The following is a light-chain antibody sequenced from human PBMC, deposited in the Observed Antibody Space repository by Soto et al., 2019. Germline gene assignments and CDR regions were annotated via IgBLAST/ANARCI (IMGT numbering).Light chain of an antibody. CDR3: LQHTDILS. CDR2: XAS. CDR1: HSIIND. J-gene: IGKJ1*01. V-gene: IGKV1-17*02. Sequence: DIQMTQCPSSLSASVGEIVTITFRASHSIINDLGCYKQXPGKAPXXXYFXASNLDSGVPSKFSGTGSGTEFIITITNLQAQDLETYYCLQHTDILSFGQGTKVAIK.